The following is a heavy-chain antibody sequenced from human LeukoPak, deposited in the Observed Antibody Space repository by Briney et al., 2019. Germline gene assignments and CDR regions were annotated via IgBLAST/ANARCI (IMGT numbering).Heavy chain of an antibody. CDR3: ARDRYGGSYYGTKKLDY. Sequence: GSSVKVSCKASGGTFSSYAISWVRQAPGQGLEWMGRIVPILGIANYAQKFQGRVTITADKSTSTAYMELSSLRSEDTAVYYCARDRYGGSYYGTKKLDYWGQGTLVTVSS. D-gene: IGHD1-26*01. V-gene: IGHV1-69*04. CDR2: IVPILGIA. CDR1: GGTFSSYA. J-gene: IGHJ4*02.